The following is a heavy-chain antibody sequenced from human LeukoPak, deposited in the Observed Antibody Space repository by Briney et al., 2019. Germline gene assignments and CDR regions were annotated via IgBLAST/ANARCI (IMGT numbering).Heavy chain of an antibody. Sequence: SETLSLTCTASGGSISSYYWSWIRQPPGKGLEWIGYIYYSGSTNYNPSLKSRVTISVDTSKNQFSLKLSSVTAADTAVYYCARAHYDFWSGTSAWFDPWGQGTLVTVSS. D-gene: IGHD3-3*01. V-gene: IGHV4-59*01. CDR3: ARAHYDFWSGTSAWFDP. J-gene: IGHJ5*02. CDR2: IYYSGST. CDR1: GGSISSYY.